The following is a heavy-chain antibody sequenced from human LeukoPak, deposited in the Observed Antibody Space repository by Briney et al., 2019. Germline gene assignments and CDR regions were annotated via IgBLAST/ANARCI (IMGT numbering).Heavy chain of an antibody. V-gene: IGHV3-11*04. J-gene: IGHJ6*04. D-gene: IGHD2-2*01. Sequence: GGSLRLSCAASGFTFSDYYMSWIRQAPGKGLEWVSYISSSGSTIYYADSVKGRFTISRDNAKNSLYLQMNSLRAEDTAVYYCARLYCSSTSCYFDDVWGKGTTVTVSS. CDR1: GFTFSDYY. CDR3: ARLYCSSTSCYFDDV. CDR2: ISSSGSTI.